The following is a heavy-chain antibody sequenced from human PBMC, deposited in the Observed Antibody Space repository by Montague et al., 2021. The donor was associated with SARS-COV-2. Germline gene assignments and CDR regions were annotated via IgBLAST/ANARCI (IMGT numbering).Heavy chain of an antibody. Sequence: SETLSLTCTVSGGSISSYYWSWIRQPPGKGLEWIGYIYYSGSTNYNPSLKSRVTISVDTSKNQFSLKLSSVTAADTAVYYCAREPDYGDYFDSWGQGTLVTVSS. J-gene: IGHJ4*02. CDR2: IYYSGST. D-gene: IGHD4-17*01. CDR1: GGSISSYY. CDR3: AREPDYGDYFDS. V-gene: IGHV4-59*13.